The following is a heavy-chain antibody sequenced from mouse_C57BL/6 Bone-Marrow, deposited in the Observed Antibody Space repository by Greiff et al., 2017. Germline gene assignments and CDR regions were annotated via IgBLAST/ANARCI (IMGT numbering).Heavy chain of an antibody. CDR1: GFTFSSYG. J-gene: IGHJ2*01. CDR3: ARRGGGFDY. CDR2: ISSGGSYT. Sequence: EVHLVESGGDLVKPGGSLKLSCAASGFTFSSYGMSWVRQTPDKRLEWVATISSGGSYTYYPDSVKGRFTISRDNAKNTLYLQMSSLKSEDTAMYYCARRGGGFDYWGQGTTLTVSS. V-gene: IGHV5-6*01.